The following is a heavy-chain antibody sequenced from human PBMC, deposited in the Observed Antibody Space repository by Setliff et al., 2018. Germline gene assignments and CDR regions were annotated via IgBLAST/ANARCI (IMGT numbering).Heavy chain of an antibody. V-gene: IGHV3-21*01. J-gene: IGHJ5*02. CDR2: ISHSNTYI. CDR1: GFVFSTYD. Sequence: GGSLRLSCAASGFVFSTYDMNWVRQAPGKGLEWVSSISHSNTYIYYADSVRGRFTISRDDSRNTVLLQMNNLRTDDTAVYYCARGEKYYYESSGYSLDAWGLGTLVTVSS. D-gene: IGHD3-22*01. CDR3: ARGEKYYYESSGYSLDA.